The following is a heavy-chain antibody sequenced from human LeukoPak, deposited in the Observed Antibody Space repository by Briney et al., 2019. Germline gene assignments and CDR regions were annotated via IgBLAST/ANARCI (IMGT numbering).Heavy chain of an antibody. V-gene: IGHV3-21*01. CDR3: ARGDSIAVTGDYYFDY. J-gene: IGHJ4*02. CDR1: GFTFSSYS. CDR2: ISSSSSYI. Sequence: PGGSLRLSCAASGFTFSSYSMNWVRQAPGKGLEWVSSISSSSSYIYYADSVKGRFTISRDNAKNSLYLQMNSLRAEDTAVYYCARGDSIAVTGDYYFDYWGQGTLVTVSS. D-gene: IGHD6-19*01.